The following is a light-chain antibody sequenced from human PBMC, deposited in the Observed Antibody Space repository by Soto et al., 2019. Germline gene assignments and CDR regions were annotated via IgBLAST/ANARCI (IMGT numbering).Light chain of an antibody. V-gene: IGKV3-20*01. CDR3: QQYGSSLRT. CDR2: AAS. J-gene: IGKJ2*01. CDR1: QSVGGNY. Sequence: EIVLTQSPGTLSLSPGERATLSCRASQSVGGNYLAWYQQKPGQAPRLVVYAASTRATGIPDRFSGSGSGTDFSLTISRLEPEDFAVYYCQQYGSSLRTFGQGTKLEIK.